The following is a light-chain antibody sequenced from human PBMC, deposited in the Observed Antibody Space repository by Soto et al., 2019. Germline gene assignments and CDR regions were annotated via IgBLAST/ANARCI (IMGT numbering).Light chain of an antibody. J-gene: IGKJ2*01. CDR2: AAS. V-gene: IGKV3-20*01. CDR1: QSVRSNY. CDR3: QQYGSSAPYT. Sequence: EIVLTQSPGTLSLSPGERATLSCRASQSVRSNYLAWYQQKPGQAPRLLIFAASSRASHIPDRFSGSGSGTDFTLTISRLEPEDFAVYSCQQYGSSAPYTFGQGTKVDIK.